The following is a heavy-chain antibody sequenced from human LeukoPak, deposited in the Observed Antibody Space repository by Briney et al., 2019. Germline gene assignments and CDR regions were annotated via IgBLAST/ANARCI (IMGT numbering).Heavy chain of an antibody. CDR2: ISSSGSTI. V-gene: IGHV3-48*03. CDR3: ARVGDYALHYYYYMDV. Sequence: GGSLRLSWAASGFTFSSYEMNWVRQAPGKGLEGVSYISSSGSTIYYADSVKGRFTISRDNAKSSLYLQMNSLRAEDTAVYYCARVGDYALHYYYYMDVWGKGTTVTVSS. CDR1: GFTFSSYE. D-gene: IGHD4-17*01. J-gene: IGHJ6*03.